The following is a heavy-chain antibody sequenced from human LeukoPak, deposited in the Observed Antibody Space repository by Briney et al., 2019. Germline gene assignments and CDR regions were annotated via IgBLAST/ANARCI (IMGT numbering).Heavy chain of an antibody. V-gene: IGHV1-3*01. D-gene: IGHD3-10*01. CDR3: ARKGLLWFGLFDY. Sequence: ASEKVSCKASGYTFTSYAMHWVRQAPGQTLEWMGWINAGNGNTKYLRKFQGRVTITRDTSASTAYMELSSLRSEDTAVYYCARKGLLWFGLFDYWGQGTLVTVSS. CDR2: INAGNGNT. CDR1: GYTFTSYA. J-gene: IGHJ4*02.